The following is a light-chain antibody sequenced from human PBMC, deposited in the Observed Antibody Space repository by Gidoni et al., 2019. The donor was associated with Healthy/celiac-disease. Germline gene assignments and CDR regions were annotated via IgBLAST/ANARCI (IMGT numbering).Light chain of an antibody. J-gene: IGKJ5*01. V-gene: IGKV4-1*01. CDR2: WAS. CDR3: QQYYSTPIT. CDR1: RSVLYSANNKNY. Sequence: DIVMTQSPDSLAVSLGERATINCKSSRSVLYSANNKNYLAWYQQKPGQPPKLLIYWASTRESGVPDRFSGSGSGTDFTLPISSLQAEDGAVYYCQQYYSTPITFGQGTRLEIK.